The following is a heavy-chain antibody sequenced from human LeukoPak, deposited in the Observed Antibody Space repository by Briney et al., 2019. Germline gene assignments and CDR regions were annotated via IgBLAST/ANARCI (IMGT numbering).Heavy chain of an antibody. J-gene: IGHJ5*01. Sequence: GGSLRLSCVASGFSFSSSSMSWVRQAPGKGLEWVSSVSHDGRNTHYAASVKGRFTVSRDNSKYALSVQMNSLRAEDAALYYCAKGWTMFDSWSQGILVTVSS. CDR1: GFSFSSSS. D-gene: IGHD3/OR15-3a*01. V-gene: IGHV3-23*01. CDR3: AKGWTMFDS. CDR2: VSHDGRNT.